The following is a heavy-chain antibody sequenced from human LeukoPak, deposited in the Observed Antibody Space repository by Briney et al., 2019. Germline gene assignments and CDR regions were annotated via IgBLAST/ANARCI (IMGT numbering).Heavy chain of an antibody. V-gene: IGHV4-30-2*01. CDR3: AREGSSSSGPATDY. CDR2: IYHSGST. Sequence: KSSETLSLTCAVSGGSISSGGYSWSWIRQPPGKSLEWIGYIYHSGSTCYNPSLKSRVTMSVDTSKNQFSLKLSSVTAADTAVYYCAREGSSSSGPATDYWGQGTLVTVSS. J-gene: IGHJ4*02. D-gene: IGHD6-6*01. CDR1: GGSISSGGYS.